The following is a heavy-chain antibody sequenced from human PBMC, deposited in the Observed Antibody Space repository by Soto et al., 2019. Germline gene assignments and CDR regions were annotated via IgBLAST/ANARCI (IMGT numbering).Heavy chain of an antibody. V-gene: IGHV3-30*18. CDR2: ISYDGSNK. CDR1: GFTFSTYG. J-gene: IGHJ6*02. CDR3: AKATGYCYSSSCRDYYYYGMDV. D-gene: IGHD2-2*01. Sequence: TGGSLRLSCAASGFTFSTYGMHWVRQAPGKGLEWVAVISYDGSNKYYADSVKGRFTISRDNSKNTLYLQMNSLRAEDTAVYYCAKATGYCYSSSCRDYYYYGMDVWGQGTTVTVSS.